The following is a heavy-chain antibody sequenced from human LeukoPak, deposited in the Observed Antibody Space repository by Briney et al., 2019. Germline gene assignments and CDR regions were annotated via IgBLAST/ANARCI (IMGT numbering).Heavy chain of an antibody. CDR3: ARELSSGGTGDYFDY. CDR1: GLIFSGSA. J-gene: IGHJ4*02. CDR2: ISSSGSTI. Sequence: GGSLRLSCAASGLIFSGSAMHWVRQAPGKGLEWVSYISSSGSTIYYADSVKGRFTISRDNAKNSLYLQMNSLRAEDTAVYYCARELSSGGTGDYFDYWGQGTLVTASS. V-gene: IGHV3-48*04. D-gene: IGHD2-15*01.